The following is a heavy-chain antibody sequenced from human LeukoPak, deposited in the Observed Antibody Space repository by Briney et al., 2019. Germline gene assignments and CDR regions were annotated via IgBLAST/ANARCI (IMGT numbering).Heavy chain of an antibody. Sequence: GGSLRLSCAASGFTYSNYAMNWVRQAPGKGLEWVSGIRVSYNTYYADSVKGRFTISRDNAKNSLYLQMNSLRAEDTALYYCAKETYHGSGSFIDYWGQGTLVTVSS. J-gene: IGHJ4*02. V-gene: IGHV3-23*01. D-gene: IGHD3-10*01. CDR2: IRVSYNT. CDR1: GFTYSNYA. CDR3: AKETYHGSGSFIDY.